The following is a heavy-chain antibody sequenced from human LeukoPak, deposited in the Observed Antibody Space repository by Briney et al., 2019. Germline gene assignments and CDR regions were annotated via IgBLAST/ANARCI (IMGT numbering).Heavy chain of an antibody. Sequence: EASVKVSCKASGYTFTVYYMHWVRQAPGQGLEWMGRINPNSGGTNYAQKFQGRVTMTRDTSISTAYMELSRLRSDDTAVYYCASLAYCGGDCYSGGEWGQGTLVTVSS. CDR2: INPNSGGT. J-gene: IGHJ4*02. D-gene: IGHD2-21*02. CDR3: ASLAYCGGDCYSGGE. V-gene: IGHV1-2*06. CDR1: GYTFTVYY.